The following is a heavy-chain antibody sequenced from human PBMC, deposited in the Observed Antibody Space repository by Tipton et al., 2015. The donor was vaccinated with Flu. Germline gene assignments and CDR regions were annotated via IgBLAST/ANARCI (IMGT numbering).Heavy chain of an antibody. D-gene: IGHD3-10*01. CDR3: ARNRGVVKGAFDV. CDR2: MYTRGST. CDR1: NGSVSSFF. J-gene: IGHJ3*01. V-gene: IGHV4-4*07. Sequence: LRLSCTVSNGSVSSFFWSWNRQAAGKGLEWIGRMYTRGSTNYNPSLKSRVTMSVDTSNNQFSLNLKSVTAADTAVYYCARNRGVVKGAFDVWGQGTMVTVSS.